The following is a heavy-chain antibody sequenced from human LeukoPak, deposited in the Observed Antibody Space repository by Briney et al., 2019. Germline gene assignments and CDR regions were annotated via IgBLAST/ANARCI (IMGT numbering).Heavy chain of an antibody. CDR1: GFTLSSYA. D-gene: IGHD3-22*01. CDR2: ISDDGSNK. CDR3: AKVPLITMIVVDLPDDAFDI. J-gene: IGHJ3*02. Sequence: GGSLRLSCAASGFTLSSYAMHWVRQAPGKGLEWVAVISDDGSNKYYADSVKGRFTISRDNSKNTLYLQMNSLRAEDTAVYYCAKVPLITMIVVDLPDDAFDIWGQGTMVTVSS. V-gene: IGHV3-30-3*01.